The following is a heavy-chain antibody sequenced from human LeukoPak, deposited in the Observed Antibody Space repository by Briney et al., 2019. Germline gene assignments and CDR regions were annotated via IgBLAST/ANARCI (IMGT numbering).Heavy chain of an antibody. V-gene: IGHV3-15*01. D-gene: IGHD5-12*01. CDR3: TTEDGYSGYGFDY. CDR1: GFTFSNAW. Sequence: PGGSLRLSCAASGFTFSNAWMSWVRQAPGKGLEWVGRIKSKTDGGTTDYAAPVKGRFTISRDDSKNTLYLQMNSLKTEDTAVYYCTTEDGYSGYGFDYWGQGTLVTVSS. J-gene: IGHJ4*02. CDR2: IKSKTDGGTT.